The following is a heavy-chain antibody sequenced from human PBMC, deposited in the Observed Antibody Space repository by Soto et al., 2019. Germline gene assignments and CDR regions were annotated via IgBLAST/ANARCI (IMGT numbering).Heavy chain of an antibody. J-gene: IGHJ4*02. D-gene: IGHD2-2*03. CDR1: GFTFSSYG. CDR2: IWYDGSNK. V-gene: IGHV3-33*01. CDR3: ARDLDIVVVPAAIGY. Sequence: QVQLVESGGGVVQPGRSLRLSCAASGFTFSSYGMHWVRQAPGKGLEWVAVIWYDGSNKYYADSVKGRFTIPRDNSKNTLYLQMNSLRAEDTAVYYCARDLDIVVVPAAIGYWGQGTLVTVSS.